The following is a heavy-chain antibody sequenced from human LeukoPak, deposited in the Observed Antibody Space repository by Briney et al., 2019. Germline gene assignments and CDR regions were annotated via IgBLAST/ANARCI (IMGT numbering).Heavy chain of an antibody. CDR3: ATNLVGAGEYFQQ. V-gene: IGHV3-11*01. J-gene: IGHJ1*01. CDR2: ISSGGDIM. CDR1: GLRFSDYY. D-gene: IGHD2-2*01. Sequence: PGGSLRLSCAASGLRFSDYYVSWIRQAPGKGLQWVSYISSGGDIMHYADSVKGRFTSSRDNAKNSGYLEMNSLGAEDTAVYYCATNLVGAGEYFQQWGQGTLVTVSS.